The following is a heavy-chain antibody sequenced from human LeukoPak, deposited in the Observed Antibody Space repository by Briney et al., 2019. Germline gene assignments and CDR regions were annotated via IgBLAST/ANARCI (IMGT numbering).Heavy chain of an antibody. CDR2: INPSGGST. CDR3: ARDNLTLGSGDY. Sequence: ASVKVSCKASGYTFTSYYMHWVRQAPGQGLEWMGIINPSGGSTSYAQKFQGRVTMTRDMSTSTVYMELSSLRSEDTAVYYCARDNLTLGSGDYWGQGTLVTVSS. J-gene: IGHJ4*02. V-gene: IGHV1-46*01. D-gene: IGHD3-9*01. CDR1: GYTFTSYY.